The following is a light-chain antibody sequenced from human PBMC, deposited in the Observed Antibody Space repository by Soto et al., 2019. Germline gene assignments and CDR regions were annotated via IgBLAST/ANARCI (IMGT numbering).Light chain of an antibody. Sequence: DIQMTQSPSSVSASVGDRVTITCRASQGISTWLAWYQQKPRKAPKLLIYGVSNLHSGVPSRFSGSGSGTDFTLIISSLQPEDFATYYCQQANSFPRTFGQGTKVEIK. CDR1: QGISTW. J-gene: IGKJ1*01. CDR3: QQANSFPRT. V-gene: IGKV1-12*01. CDR2: GVS.